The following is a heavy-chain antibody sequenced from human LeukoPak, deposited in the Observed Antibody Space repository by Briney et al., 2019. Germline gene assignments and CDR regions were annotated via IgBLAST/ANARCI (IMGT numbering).Heavy chain of an antibody. CDR3: ARDLNDLLQNYRSTWYPADY. Sequence: GGSLRLSCAASGFTFSSYAMSWVRQAPGKGLVWVSRVNNDGSSTSYADSGKGRFTISRDNTKNTLYLQMNRLRAEDTAVYYCARDLNDLLQNYRSTWYPADYWGQGTLVTVSS. J-gene: IGHJ4*02. D-gene: IGHD6-13*01. CDR1: GFTFSSYA. CDR2: VNNDGSST. V-gene: IGHV3-74*01.